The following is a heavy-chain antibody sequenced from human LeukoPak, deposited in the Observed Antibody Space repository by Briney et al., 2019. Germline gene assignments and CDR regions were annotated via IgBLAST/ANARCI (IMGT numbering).Heavy chain of an antibody. CDR1: GYTFTGYY. CDR2: INPNSGGT. CDR3: ARDLYSSGWYGLVDY. Sequence: ASVKVSCKASGYTFTGYYMHWVRQAPGQGLEWRGWINPNSGGTNYAQKFQGRVTMTRDTSISTAYMELSRLRSDDTAVYYCARDLYSSGWYGLVDYWGQGTLVTVSS. V-gene: IGHV1-2*02. J-gene: IGHJ4*02. D-gene: IGHD6-19*01.